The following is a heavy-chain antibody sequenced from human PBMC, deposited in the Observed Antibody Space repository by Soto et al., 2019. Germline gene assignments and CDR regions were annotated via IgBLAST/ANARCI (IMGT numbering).Heavy chain of an antibody. CDR1: GFTFSSYS. CDR3: ARTYGSGSYHSPDYYYYGMDV. Sequence: PGGSLRLSCAASGFTFSSYSMNWVRQAPGKGLEWVSSISSSSSYIYYADSVKGRFTISRDNAKNSLYLQMNSLRAEDTAVYYCARTYGSGSYHSPDYYYYGMDVWGQGTTVTVSS. CDR2: ISSSSSYI. V-gene: IGHV3-21*01. J-gene: IGHJ6*02. D-gene: IGHD3-10*01.